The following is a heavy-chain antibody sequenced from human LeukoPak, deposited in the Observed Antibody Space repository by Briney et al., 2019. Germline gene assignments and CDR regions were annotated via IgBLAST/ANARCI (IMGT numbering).Heavy chain of an antibody. CDR3: ARDGALDY. Sequence: ASVKVSCKASGYTFTGYYMHWMRQAPGQGLEWMGWINPNSGDTNCAQKFQGRVTMTRDTSISTAYMELSRLRYDDTAVYYCARDGALDYWGQGTLVTVSS. V-gene: IGHV1-2*02. D-gene: IGHD3-16*01. J-gene: IGHJ4*02. CDR1: GYTFTGYY. CDR2: INPNSGDT.